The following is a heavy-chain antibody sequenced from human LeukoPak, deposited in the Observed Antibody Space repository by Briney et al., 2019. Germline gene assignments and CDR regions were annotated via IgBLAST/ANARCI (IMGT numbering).Heavy chain of an antibody. V-gene: IGHV4-59*11. Sequence: PSETLSLTCTIPGGSISSHYWSWIRQPPGKGPECIGYIYYSGSTKFNPSLKSRVTISVDTSKNQFSLKLSSVTAADTAVYYCARGGGVTYYDSTGYLWYFDYWGQGTLVTVSS. J-gene: IGHJ4*02. CDR1: GGSISSHY. CDR2: IYYSGST. CDR3: ARGGGVTYYDSTGYLWYFDY. D-gene: IGHD3-22*01.